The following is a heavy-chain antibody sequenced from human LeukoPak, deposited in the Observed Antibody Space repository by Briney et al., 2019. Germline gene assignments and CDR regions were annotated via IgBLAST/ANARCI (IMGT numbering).Heavy chain of an antibody. Sequence: ASVKVSCKASGYTFTGYYMHWVRQAPGQGLEWMGWINPNSGGTNYAQKFQGRVTMTRDTSFSTAYMELSRLRSDDTAVYYCARIDGSYYEYYFDYWGQGTLVTVSS. CDR3: ARIDGSYYEYYFDY. J-gene: IGHJ4*02. CDR2: INPNSGGT. CDR1: GYTFTGYY. D-gene: IGHD1-26*01. V-gene: IGHV1-2*02.